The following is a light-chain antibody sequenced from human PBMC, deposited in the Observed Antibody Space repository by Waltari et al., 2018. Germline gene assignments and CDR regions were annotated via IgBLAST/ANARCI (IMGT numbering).Light chain of an antibody. CDR2: SAS. CDR3: QHYNNWPPGTT. Sequence: EIVMTQSPVTLSVSPGEGATLSCRASQSVSINLAWYQQKPGQAPRLLIYSASTRATGVPARFSGSGSGTEFTLTISSLHSDDFAVYYCQHYNNWPPGTTFGQGTKLEIK. J-gene: IGKJ1*01. CDR1: QSVSIN. V-gene: IGKV3-15*01.